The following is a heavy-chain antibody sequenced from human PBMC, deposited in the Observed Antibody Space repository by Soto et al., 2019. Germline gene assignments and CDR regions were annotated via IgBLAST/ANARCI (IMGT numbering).Heavy chain of an antibody. CDR2: INHSGST. V-gene: IGHV4-34*01. Sequence: PSETLSLTCAVYGGSFSGYYWSWIHQPPGKGLEWIGEINHSGSTNYNPSLKSRVTISVDTPKNQFSLKLSSVTAADTAVYYCASNTIAAAGSGWFDPWGQGTLVTVSS. J-gene: IGHJ5*02. CDR1: GGSFSGYY. CDR3: ASNTIAAAGSGWFDP. D-gene: IGHD6-13*01.